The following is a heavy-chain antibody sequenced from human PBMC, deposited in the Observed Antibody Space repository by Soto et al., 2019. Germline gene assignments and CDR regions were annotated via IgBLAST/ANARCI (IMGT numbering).Heavy chain of an antibody. D-gene: IGHD3-22*01. CDR3: ARLLGDYYDSSGYGR. Sequence: QVQLQQWGAGLLKPSETLSLTCAVYGGSFSGYYWSWIRQPPGKGLGWIGEINHSGSTNYNPSLKSRVTISVDTSKNQFSLKLSSVTAADTAVYYCARLLGDYYDSSGYGRWGQGTLVTVSS. J-gene: IGHJ4*02. CDR2: INHSGST. V-gene: IGHV4-34*01. CDR1: GGSFSGYY.